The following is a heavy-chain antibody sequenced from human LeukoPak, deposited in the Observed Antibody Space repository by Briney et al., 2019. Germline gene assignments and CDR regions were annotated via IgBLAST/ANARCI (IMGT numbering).Heavy chain of an antibody. D-gene: IGHD3-10*01. V-gene: IGHV4-61*02. CDR1: GGSISSGSYY. CDR3: AVSRITMVRGVIMPFDY. J-gene: IGHJ4*02. Sequence: SETLSLTCTVSGGSISSGSYYWSWIRRPAGKGLEWIGRIYTSGSTNYNPSLKSRVTISVDTSKNQFSLKLSSVTAADTAVYYCAVSRITMVRGVIMPFDYWGQGTLVTVSS. CDR2: IYTSGST.